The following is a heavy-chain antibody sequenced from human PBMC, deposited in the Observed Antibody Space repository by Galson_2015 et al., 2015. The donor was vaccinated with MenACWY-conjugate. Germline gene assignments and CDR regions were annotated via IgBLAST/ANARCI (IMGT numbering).Heavy chain of an antibody. CDR3: ARDSLSSSWYTRTRFDY. J-gene: IGHJ4*02. D-gene: IGHD6-13*01. CDR1: GFTFSSYS. Sequence: SLRLSCAASGFTFSSYSMNWVRQAPGKGLEWVSSISSSSNYIYYADSVKGRFTISRDNAKNSLYLQMNSLRAEDTAVYYCARDSLSSSWYTRTRFDYWGQGTLVTVSS. CDR2: ISSSSNYI. V-gene: IGHV3-21*01.